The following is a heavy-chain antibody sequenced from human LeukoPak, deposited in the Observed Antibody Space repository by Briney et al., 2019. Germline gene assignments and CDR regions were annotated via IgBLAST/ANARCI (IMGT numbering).Heavy chain of an antibody. D-gene: IGHD2-15*01. CDR3: AREDCSGGSCYSVKGHYFDY. Sequence: PSETLSLTCTVSGGSISSSSYYWGWIRQPPGKGLEWIGSIYYSGSTYYNPSLKSRVTISVDTSKNQFSLKLSSVTAADTAVYYCAREDCSGGSCYSVKGHYFDYWGQGTLVTVSS. CDR2: IYYSGST. V-gene: IGHV4-39*02. J-gene: IGHJ4*02. CDR1: GGSISSSSYY.